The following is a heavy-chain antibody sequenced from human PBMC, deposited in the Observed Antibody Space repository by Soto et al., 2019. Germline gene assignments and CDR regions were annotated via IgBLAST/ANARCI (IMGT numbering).Heavy chain of an antibody. V-gene: IGHV1-18*04. CDR1: GYTFTSYG. CDR3: ARDPLVTIFGVVTDRHYYYGMDV. Sequence: ASVKVSCKASGYTFTSYGISWVRQAPGQGLEWMGWISAYNGNTNYAQKLQGRVTMTTDTSTNTAYMELRSLRSDDTAVYYCARDPLVTIFGVVTDRHYYYGMDVWGQGTTVTVSS. D-gene: IGHD3-3*01. J-gene: IGHJ6*02. CDR2: ISAYNGNT.